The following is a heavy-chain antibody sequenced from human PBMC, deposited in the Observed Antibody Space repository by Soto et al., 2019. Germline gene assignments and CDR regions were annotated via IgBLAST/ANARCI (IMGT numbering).Heavy chain of an antibody. V-gene: IGHV1-18*01. Sequence: GASVKVSCKASGYTFTSYGISWVRQAPGQGLEWMGWISAYNGNTNYAQKLQGRVTMTTDTSTSTAYMELRSLRSDDTAVYYCARDRDYYGSSNWFGPWGQGTLVTVSS. J-gene: IGHJ5*02. CDR1: GYTFTSYG. CDR3: ARDRDYYGSSNWFGP. CDR2: ISAYNGNT. D-gene: IGHD3-10*01.